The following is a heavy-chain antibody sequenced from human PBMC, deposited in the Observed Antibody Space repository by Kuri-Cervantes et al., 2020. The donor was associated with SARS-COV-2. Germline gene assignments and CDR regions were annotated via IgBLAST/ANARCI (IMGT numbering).Heavy chain of an antibody. V-gene: IGHV3-33*01. CDR2: IWYDGSNK. CDR3: ARTYYYYYYYMDV. CDR1: GFTFSSYG. J-gene: IGHJ6*03. Sequence: GESLKISCAASGFTFSSYGMCWVRQAPGKGLEWVAVIWYDGSNKYYADSVKGRFTISRDNSKNTLYLQMNSLRAEDTAVYYCARTYYYYYYYMDVWGKGTTVTVSS.